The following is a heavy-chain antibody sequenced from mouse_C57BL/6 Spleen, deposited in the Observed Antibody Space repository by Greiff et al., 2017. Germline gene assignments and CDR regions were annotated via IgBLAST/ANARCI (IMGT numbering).Heavy chain of an antibody. CDR3: ARLDYYGSSPYFDY. CDR2: IHPNSGST. Sequence: QVQLKESGAELVKPGASVKLSCKASGYTFTSYWMHWVKQRPGQGLEWIGMIHPNSGSTNYNEKFKSKATLTVDKSSSTAYMQLSSLTSEDSAVYYCARLDYYGSSPYFDYWGQGTTLTVSS. V-gene: IGHV1-64*01. CDR1: GYTFTSYW. J-gene: IGHJ2*01. D-gene: IGHD1-1*01.